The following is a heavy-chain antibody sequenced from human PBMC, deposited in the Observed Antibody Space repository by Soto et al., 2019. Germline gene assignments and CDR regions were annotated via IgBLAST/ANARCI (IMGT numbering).Heavy chain of an antibody. Sequence: QLVQSGAEVKKPGASVKVSCKTSGPTFIAYYIHWVRQAPGQGLEWMGWIDPKSGGTTYEQKFLGRVTMTRDTSINTAYMALHTLTSDDTALYYCARITVDVPEWGQGTLITVSS. CDR3: ARITVDVPE. J-gene: IGHJ4*02. CDR2: IDPKSGGT. D-gene: IGHD3-10*01. CDR1: GPTFIAYY. V-gene: IGHV1-2*02.